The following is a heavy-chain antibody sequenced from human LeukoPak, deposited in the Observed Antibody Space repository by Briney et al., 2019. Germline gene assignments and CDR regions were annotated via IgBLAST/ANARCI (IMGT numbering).Heavy chain of an antibody. J-gene: IGHJ4*02. V-gene: IGHV3-23*01. CDR3: AKDQGVTTPYFDY. CDR1: GFTFSSYA. CDR2: ITNSGGST. D-gene: IGHD4-17*01. Sequence: TGGSLRLSCAASGFTFSSYAMSWVRQAPGKGLEWVSTITNSGGSTYYADSVKGRFTISRDNSKNTLYLQMNSLRVEDTAVYYCAKDQGVTTPYFDYWGQGTLVTVSS.